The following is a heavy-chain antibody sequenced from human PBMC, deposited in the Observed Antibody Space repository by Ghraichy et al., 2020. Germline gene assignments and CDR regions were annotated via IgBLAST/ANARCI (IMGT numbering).Heavy chain of an antibody. J-gene: IGHJ2*01. Sequence: SVKVSCKASGGTFSSYAISWVRQAPGQGLEWMGGIIPIFGTANYAQKFQGRVTITADESTSTAYMELSSLRSEDTAVYYCARGVGHIAARTYWYFDLWGRGTLVTVSS. CDR1: GGTFSSYA. D-gene: IGHD6-6*01. CDR3: ARGVGHIAARTYWYFDL. V-gene: IGHV1-69*13. CDR2: IIPIFGTA.